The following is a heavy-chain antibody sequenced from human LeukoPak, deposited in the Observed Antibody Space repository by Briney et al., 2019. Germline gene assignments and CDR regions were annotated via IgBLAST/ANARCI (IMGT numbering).Heavy chain of an antibody. CDR2: IHSEGSPA. CDR1: GFTFSRDW. Sequence: PGGSLRLSCEATGFTFSRDWMHWVRQAPGKGLVWVSRIHSEGSPATCADSVKGRFTISRDNAKNTLYLQMDSLRVEDTAVYYCARDLGYYYMDVWGKGTTVTVSS. D-gene: IGHD3-3*01. V-gene: IGHV3-74*01. J-gene: IGHJ6*03. CDR3: ARDLGYYYMDV.